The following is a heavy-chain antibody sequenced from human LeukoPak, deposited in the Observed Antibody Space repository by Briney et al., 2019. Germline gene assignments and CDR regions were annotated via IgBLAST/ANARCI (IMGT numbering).Heavy chain of an antibody. J-gene: IGHJ4*02. V-gene: IGHV1-2*02. D-gene: IGHD1-26*01. CDR3: ARGSTVGATESLGFDY. CDR2: INPNSGDT. CDR1: GYTFTGYY. Sequence: ASVNLSCNASGYTFTGYYMHLERQPPGQGLEWMGWINPNSGDTHYAQKFQGRVTMTRDTSISTAYMELSRLRSDDTAVYYCARGSTVGATESLGFDYWGQGTPVTVSS.